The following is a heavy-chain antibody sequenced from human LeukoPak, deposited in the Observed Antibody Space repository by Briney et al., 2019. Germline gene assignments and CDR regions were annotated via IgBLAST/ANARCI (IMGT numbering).Heavy chain of an antibody. J-gene: IGHJ4*02. V-gene: IGHV1-18*01. Sequence: ASVKVSCTASGYTFTSYGISWVRQAPGQGLEWMGWISAYNGNKNYAQKLQGRVTMTTDTSTSTAYMELRSLRSDDTAVYYCARDLGRIVGANGGDYWGQGTLVTVSS. CDR3: ARDLGRIVGANGGDY. CDR1: GYTFTSYG. D-gene: IGHD1-26*01. CDR2: ISAYNGNK.